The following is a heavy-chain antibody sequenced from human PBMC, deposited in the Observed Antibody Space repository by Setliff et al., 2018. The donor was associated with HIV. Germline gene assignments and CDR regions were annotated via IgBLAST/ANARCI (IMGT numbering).Heavy chain of an antibody. CDR2: IYPSGST. V-gene: IGHV4-4*07. CDR1: GGSISGYY. D-gene: IGHD4-17*01. J-gene: IGHJ4*02. Sequence: SETLSLTCTVSGGSISGYYWSWIRQPAGKGLEWIGRIYPSGSTSYNPSLQSRVVMSVDTSKNQFSLRLISVTAADTAVYFCARVSKGDYGGNFDSWGQGALVTVSS. CDR3: ARVSKGDYGGNFDS.